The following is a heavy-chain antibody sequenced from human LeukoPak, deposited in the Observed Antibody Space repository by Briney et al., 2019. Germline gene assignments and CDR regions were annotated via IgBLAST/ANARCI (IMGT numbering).Heavy chain of an antibody. D-gene: IGHD5-12*01. V-gene: IGHV3-23*01. Sequence: PGGSLRLSCAASGFTFSSYGMSWVRQAPGKGLEWVSASGSGVNTYYADSLMGRFTISRDNSKNTLYLQVNSLRAEDTAVYYCGKGLNRDYSGVGDSWGQGTLVTVSS. CDR3: GKGLNRDYSGVGDS. J-gene: IGHJ4*02. CDR1: GFTFSSYG. CDR2: SGSGVNT.